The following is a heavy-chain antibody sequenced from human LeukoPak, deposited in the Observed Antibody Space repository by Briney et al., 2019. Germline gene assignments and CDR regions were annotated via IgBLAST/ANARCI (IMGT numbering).Heavy chain of an antibody. CDR2: ISYDGTDK. CDR3: AKDQGGYYGSGSYSPLDY. Sequence: GKSLRLSCAASGLTFSSYGMHWVRPAPGKGLEWVALISYDGTDKYYADSVKGRFTISRDNSKNTLDLQMDSLRPEDTAVYYCAKDQGGYYGSGSYSPLDYWGQGTLVTVSS. CDR1: GLTFSSYG. D-gene: IGHD3-10*01. J-gene: IGHJ4*02. V-gene: IGHV3-30*18.